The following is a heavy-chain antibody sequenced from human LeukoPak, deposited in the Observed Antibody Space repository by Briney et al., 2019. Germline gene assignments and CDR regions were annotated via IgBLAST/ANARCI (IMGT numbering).Heavy chain of an antibody. Sequence: PGGSLRLSCAASGFTFNNAWMNWVRQAPGKGLEWVGRFKSKTDGGTTDYAAPVKGRFTISRDDSKNTLYLQMNSLRTEDTAVYYCTSTGYSSSWYRVPLSYWGQGTLVTVSS. V-gene: IGHV3-15*07. CDR3: TSTGYSSSWYRVPLSY. D-gene: IGHD6-13*01. CDR1: GFTFNNAW. CDR2: FKSKTDGGTT. J-gene: IGHJ4*02.